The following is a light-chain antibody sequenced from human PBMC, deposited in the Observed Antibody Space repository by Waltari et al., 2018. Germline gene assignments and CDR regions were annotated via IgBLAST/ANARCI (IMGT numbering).Light chain of an antibody. CDR1: RSNIGSYS. CDR2: SND. CDR3: AAWDDSLSGAWV. V-gene: IGLV1-44*01. J-gene: IGLJ3*02. Sequence: QSVLTQPPSQSGTPGQRVTISCSGSRSNIGSYSVNWYQQLPGMAPRLLMHSNDERPSGVPDRFSASKSGTSASLDISGLQSEDEGDYYCAAWDDSLSGAWVFGGGTKLTVL.